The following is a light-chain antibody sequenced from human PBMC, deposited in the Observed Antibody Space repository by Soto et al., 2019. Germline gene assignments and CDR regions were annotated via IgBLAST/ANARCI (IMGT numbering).Light chain of an antibody. CDR3: SSYVVSYSGV. CDR1: SSDVGGWNY. Sequence: QSALTQPPSASGSPGQSVTISCTGTSSDVGGWNYVSWYHQYPGKAPKLLIYQVTKRPSGVPDRFSGSKSDNTASLTVSGLRADDEADYYCSSYVVSYSGVFGGGTKLTVL. V-gene: IGLV2-8*01. CDR2: QVT. J-gene: IGLJ3*02.